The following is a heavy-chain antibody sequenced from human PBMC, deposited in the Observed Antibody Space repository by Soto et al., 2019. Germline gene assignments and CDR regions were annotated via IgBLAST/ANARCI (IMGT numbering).Heavy chain of an antibody. CDR3: AYRVAVQYNWFDP. V-gene: IGHV4-34*01. D-gene: IGHD6-19*01. J-gene: IGHJ5*02. CDR2: INHSGST. Sequence: SETLSLTCAVYGGSFSGYYWSWIRQPPGKGLEWIGEINHSGSTNYNPSLKSRVTISVDTSKNQFSLKLSSVTAADTAVYYCAYRVAVQYNWFDPWGQGTLVTVSS. CDR1: GGSFSGYY.